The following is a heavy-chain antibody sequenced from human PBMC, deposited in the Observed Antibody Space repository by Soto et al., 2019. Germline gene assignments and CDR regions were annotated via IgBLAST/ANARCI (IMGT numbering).Heavy chain of an antibody. CDR1: GYTFTSYD. J-gene: IGHJ4*02. Sequence: GASVKVSCKASGYTFTSYDINWVRQATGQGLEWMGWMNPNSGNTGYAQKFQGRVTMTRNTSISTAYMELNSLRSEDTAVYYCARMAYSSSSEGWRALLSFDYWGQGTLVTVSS. D-gene: IGHD6-6*01. CDR3: ARMAYSSSSEGWRALLSFDY. V-gene: IGHV1-8*01. CDR2: MNPNSGNT.